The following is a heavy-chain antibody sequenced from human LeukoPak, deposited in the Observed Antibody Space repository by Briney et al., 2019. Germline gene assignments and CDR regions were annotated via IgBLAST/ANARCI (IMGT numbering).Heavy chain of an antibody. CDR3: AKDPTQYRVWDDYDSTVLSY. CDR2: LRYDGSNK. J-gene: IGHJ4*02. CDR1: GFTFSSYG. Sequence: GGSLRLSCAASGFTFSSYGMLCVPQAPGKGLEWAAYLRYDGSNKYYAASVKGRFTICRDNAKNPLDLQMNSLRAPDPVVFYCAKDPTQYRVWDDYDSTVLSYWGQGTLVTVSS. D-gene: IGHD3-22*01. V-gene: IGHV3-30*02.